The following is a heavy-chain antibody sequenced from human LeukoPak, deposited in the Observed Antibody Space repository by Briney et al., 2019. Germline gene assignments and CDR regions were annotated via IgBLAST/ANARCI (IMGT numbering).Heavy chain of an antibody. CDR3: ARDPRRIVGATGSDY. V-gene: IGHV3-11*04. CDR2: ISSSSSTI. D-gene: IGHD1-26*01. Sequence: GGSLRLSCAASGFTFCDYYMSWIRQAPGKGLEWVSYISSSSSTIYYADSVKGRFTISRDNAKNSLYLQMNSLRAEDTAVYYCARDPRRIVGATGSDYWGQGTLVTVSS. CDR1: GFTFCDYY. J-gene: IGHJ4*02.